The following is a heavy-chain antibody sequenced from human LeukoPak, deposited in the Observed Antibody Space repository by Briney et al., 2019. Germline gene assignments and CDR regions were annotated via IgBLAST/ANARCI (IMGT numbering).Heavy chain of an antibody. CDR3: ARIDRAVAGTIDY. J-gene: IGHJ4*02. CDR2: IYYSGST. CDR1: GGSISSYF. Sequence: SETLSLTCTVSGGSISSYFWSWIRQPPGKGLEWIGYIYYSGSTNYNPSLKGRVTMSVDTSKNQFSLKLCSVTAADTAVYYCARIDRAVAGTIDYWGQGTLVTVSS. V-gene: IGHV4-59*08. D-gene: IGHD6-19*01.